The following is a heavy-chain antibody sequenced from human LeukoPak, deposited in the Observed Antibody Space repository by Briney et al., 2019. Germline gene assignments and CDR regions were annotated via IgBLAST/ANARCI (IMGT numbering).Heavy chain of an antibody. D-gene: IGHD6-6*01. CDR3: ARAKEGLYSSSSSDDY. V-gene: IGHV1-18*01. CDR2: ISAYNGNT. Sequence: ASVKVSCKASGYTFTSYGISGVRQAPGQGLEWMGWISAYNGNTNYAQKLQGRVTMTTDTSTSTAYMELRSLRSDDTAVYYCARAKEGLYSSSSSDDYWGQGTLVTVSS. J-gene: IGHJ4*02. CDR1: GYTFTSYG.